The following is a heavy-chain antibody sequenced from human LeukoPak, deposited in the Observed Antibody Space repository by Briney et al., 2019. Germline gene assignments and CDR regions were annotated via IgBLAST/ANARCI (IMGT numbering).Heavy chain of an antibody. V-gene: IGHV3-23*01. D-gene: IGHD2-15*01. CDR2: ISGSGNRT. CDR3: AKNLYCGGGSCYPSALGMDV. J-gene: IGHJ6*02. CDR1: GFTFSSYA. Sequence: GGSLRLSCAASGFTFSSYAMSWVRQAPGKGLEWVSSISGSGNRTYYADSVKGRFAISRDNSKNTLFLQMNSLRAEDTAVYYCAKNLYCGGGSCYPSALGMDVWGQGTTVTVSS.